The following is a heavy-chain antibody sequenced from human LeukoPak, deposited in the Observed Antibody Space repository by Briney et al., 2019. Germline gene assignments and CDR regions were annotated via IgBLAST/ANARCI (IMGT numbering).Heavy chain of an antibody. D-gene: IGHD6-13*01. CDR1: GYTFTGYY. Sequence: SVKVSCKASGYTFTGYYMHWVRQAPGQGLEWMGGIIPIFGTANYAQKFQGRVTITADESTSTAYMELSSLRSEDTAVYYWARDTAAGNYYYYGMDVWGQGTTVTVSS. CDR2: IIPIFGTA. V-gene: IGHV1-69*13. J-gene: IGHJ6*02. CDR3: ARDTAAGNYYYYGMDV.